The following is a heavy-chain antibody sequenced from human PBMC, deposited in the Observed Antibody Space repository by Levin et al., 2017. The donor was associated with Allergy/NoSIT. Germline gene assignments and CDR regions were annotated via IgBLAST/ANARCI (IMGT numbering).Heavy chain of an antibody. CDR3: AKRDQWQIDY. V-gene: IGHV3-23*01. Sequence: GESLKISCAASGFTFSSYAMSWVRQAPGKGLEWVSAISGSGGSTYYSDSVKGRFTISRDNSKNTLYLQMNSLRAEDTAVYYCAKRDQWQIDYWGQGTLVTVSS. D-gene: IGHD6-19*01. CDR2: ISGSGGST. J-gene: IGHJ4*02. CDR1: GFTFSSYA.